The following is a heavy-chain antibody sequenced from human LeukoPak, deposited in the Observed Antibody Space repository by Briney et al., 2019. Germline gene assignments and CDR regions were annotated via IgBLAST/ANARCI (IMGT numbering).Heavy chain of an antibody. V-gene: IGHV4-59*01. CDR1: GGSISSYY. CDR3: ARGEEYYDFWSGYYRHGGWFDP. D-gene: IGHD3-3*01. J-gene: IGHJ5*02. Sequence: SETLSLTCTVSGGSISSYYWSWIRQPPGKGLEWIGYIYYSGSTNYNPSLKSRVTISVDTSKNQFSLKLSSVTAADTAVYYCARGEEYYDFWSGYYRHGGWFDPWGQGTLVTVSS. CDR2: IYYSGST.